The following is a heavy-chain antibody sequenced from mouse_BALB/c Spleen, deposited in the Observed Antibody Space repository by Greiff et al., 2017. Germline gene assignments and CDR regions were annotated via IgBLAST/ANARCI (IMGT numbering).Heavy chain of an antibody. CDR3: AREWNGNPLAY. D-gene: IGHD2-1*01. Sequence: QVQLQQSGAELVRPGVSVKISCKGSGYTFTDYAMHWVKQSHAKSLEWIGVISTYYGDASYNQKFKGKATMTVDKSSSTAYMELARLTSEDSAIYYCAREWNGNPLAYWGQGTLVTVSA. V-gene: IGHV1S137*01. J-gene: IGHJ3*01. CDR1: GYTFTDYA. CDR2: ISTYYGDA.